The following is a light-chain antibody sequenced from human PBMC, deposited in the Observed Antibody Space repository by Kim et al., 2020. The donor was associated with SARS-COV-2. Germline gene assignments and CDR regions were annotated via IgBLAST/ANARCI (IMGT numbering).Light chain of an antibody. CDR2: QDS. Sequence: SYELTQPPSVSVSPGQTASITCSGDKLGDKYACWYQQKPGQSPVLVIYQDSKRPSGIPERFSGSNSGNTATLTISGTQAMEEADYYCQAWDSGTAVFGGG. CDR1: KLGDKY. V-gene: IGLV3-1*01. J-gene: IGLJ2*01. CDR3: QAWDSGTAV.